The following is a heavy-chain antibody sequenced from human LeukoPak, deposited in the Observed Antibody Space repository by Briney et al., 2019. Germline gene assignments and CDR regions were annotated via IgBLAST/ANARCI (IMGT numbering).Heavy chain of an antibody. CDR2: ISANKGDT. J-gene: IGHJ4*02. D-gene: IGHD2-15*01. Sequence: ASVKVSCKTSGYTFISYGISWLRQAPGQGIEWMGWISANKGDTEYAQKFQGRLTVTRDTSTSTAYMELKRLKSDDTAVYYCARADVIVVAGATPVGSAFEYWGQGTLITVS. CDR3: ARADVIVVAGATPVGSAFEY. V-gene: IGHV1-18*01. CDR1: GYTFISYG.